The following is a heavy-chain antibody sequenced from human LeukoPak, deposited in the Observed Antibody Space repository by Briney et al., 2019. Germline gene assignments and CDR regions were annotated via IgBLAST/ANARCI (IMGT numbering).Heavy chain of an antibody. D-gene: IGHD6-13*01. V-gene: IGHV4-34*01. CDR3: ARVNPYSSKFNWFDP. J-gene: IGHJ5*02. CDR1: GGSFSGYY. Sequence: SETLSLTCAVYGGSFSGYYWSWIRQPPGQGLEWIGEINHSGSTNYNPSLKSRVTISVDTSKNQFSLKLSSVTAADTAVYYCARVNPYSSKFNWFDPWGQGTLVTVSS. CDR2: INHSGST.